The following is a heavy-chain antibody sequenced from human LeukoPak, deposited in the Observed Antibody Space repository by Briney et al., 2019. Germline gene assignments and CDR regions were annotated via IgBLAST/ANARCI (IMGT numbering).Heavy chain of an antibody. J-gene: IGHJ6*02. V-gene: IGHV6-1*01. CDR2: TYYRSKWYN. CDR3: ARSLLRYFDWLPYYYGMDV. Sequence: SQTLSLTCAISGDSVSSNSAAWNWIRQSPSRGLEWLGRTYYRSKWYNDYAVSVKSRITINPDTSKNQFSLQLKSVTPEDTAVYYCARSLLRYFDWLPYYYGMDVWGQGTTVTVSS. D-gene: IGHD3-9*01. CDR1: GDSVSSNSAA.